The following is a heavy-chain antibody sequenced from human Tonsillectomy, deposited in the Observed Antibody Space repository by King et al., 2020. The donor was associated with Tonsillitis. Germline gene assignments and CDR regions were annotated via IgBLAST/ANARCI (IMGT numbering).Heavy chain of an antibody. CDR1: GFTFDDYA. J-gene: IGHJ4*02. D-gene: IGHD2/OR15-2a*01. CDR2: SSWNSGRL. CDR3: AKDISGDVNRGHFDY. Sequence: VQLVESGGGLVQPGRSLTLSCAASGFTFDDYAMHWVRQAPGKGLEWVSGSSWNSGRLAYADSVKGRFTSSRENAKNSLYLQMNSLRAEDTALYYCAKDISGDVNRGHFDYWGQGTLVSVSS. V-gene: IGHV3-9*01.